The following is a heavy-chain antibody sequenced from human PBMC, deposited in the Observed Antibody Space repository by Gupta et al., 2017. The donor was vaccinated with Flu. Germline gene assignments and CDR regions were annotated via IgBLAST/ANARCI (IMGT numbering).Heavy chain of an antibody. V-gene: IGHV4-4*07. Sequence: YWSWVRQPAGKGLEWIGRVYSSRTTNYNPSLKSRVSMSVDTSKNQFSLKLSSVTAADTAVYFCARNGRISGNYYFYDGMDVWGQGTTVTVSS. CDR3: ARNGRISGNYYFYDGMDV. CDR1: Y. D-gene: IGHD1-20*01. J-gene: IGHJ6*02. CDR2: VYSSRTT.